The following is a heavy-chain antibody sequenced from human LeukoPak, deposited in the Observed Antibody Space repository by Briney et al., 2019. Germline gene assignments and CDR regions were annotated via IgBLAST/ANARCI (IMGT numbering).Heavy chain of an antibody. Sequence: GRSLRLSCAASGFAVTSNYLSWVRQAPGKGLEWVSVIYSGGSTSLADSVRGRFTVSRDKSKNTLYLQMNSLRVEDTAVYYCATSGNVSVGLRGFDYWGQGTLLIVSS. J-gene: IGHJ4*02. CDR3: ATSGNVSVGLRGFDY. CDR2: IYSGGST. CDR1: GFAVTSNY. V-gene: IGHV3-66*01. D-gene: IGHD3-10*01.